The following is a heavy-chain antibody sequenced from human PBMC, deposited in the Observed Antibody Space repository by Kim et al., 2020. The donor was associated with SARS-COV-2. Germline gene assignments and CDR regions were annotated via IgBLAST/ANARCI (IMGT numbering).Heavy chain of an antibody. J-gene: IGHJ6*03. CDR1: GYTFTSYG. CDR3: ARETSHSSGWVRYYYMDV. V-gene: IGHV1-18*01. CDR2: ISAYNGNT. D-gene: IGHD6-19*01. Sequence: ASVKVSCKASGYTFTSYGISWVRQAPGQGLEWMGWISAYNGNTNYAQKLQGRVTMTTDTSTSTAYMELRSLRSDDTAVYYCARETSHSSGWVRYYYMDVWGKGTTVTVSS.